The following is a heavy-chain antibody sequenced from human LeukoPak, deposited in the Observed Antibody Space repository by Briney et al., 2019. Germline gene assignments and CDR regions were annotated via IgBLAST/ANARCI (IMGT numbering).Heavy chain of an antibody. J-gene: IGHJ6*03. Sequence: SVPVSCMASGYTFTSYYIHWVRQAPAQGIEWMGIINPSSGSTSYAQKFQDSVTMTRDRSTSTVHMDLSNLRSEDTAVYYCARVFAPHDYGDYGPRYSYMDVWGKGTTVTVSS. V-gene: IGHV1-46*01. CDR3: ARVFAPHDYGDYGPRYSYMDV. CDR2: INPSSGST. D-gene: IGHD4-17*01. CDR1: GYTFTSYY.